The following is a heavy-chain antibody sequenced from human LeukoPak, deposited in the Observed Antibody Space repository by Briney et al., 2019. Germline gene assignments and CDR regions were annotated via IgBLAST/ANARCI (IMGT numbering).Heavy chain of an antibody. D-gene: IGHD3-10*01. CDR3: ARGALRYYGSGSSFDY. J-gene: IGHJ4*02. CDR1: GGSFSGYY. CDR2: INHSGST. V-gene: IGHV4-34*01. Sequence: SETLSLTCAVYGGSFSGYYWSWIRQPPGNGLEWIGEINHSGSTNYNPSPKRRVTISVDTYKNQFSLKVSSVTAADTAVYYCARGALRYYGSGSSFDYWGQGTLVTVSS.